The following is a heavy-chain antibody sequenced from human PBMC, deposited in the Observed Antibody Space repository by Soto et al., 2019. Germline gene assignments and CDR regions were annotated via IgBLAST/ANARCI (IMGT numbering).Heavy chain of an antibody. CDR2: ISAYNGNT. CDR3: ARVFFSGRSRYWPTDY. D-gene: IGHD2-15*01. Sequence: ASVKVSCKASGYTFTSYGISWVRQAPGQGLEWMGWISAYNGNTNYAQKLQGRVTMTTDTSTSTAYMELRSLRSDDTAVYYCARVFFSGRSRYWPTDYRGQGILVNVFS. CDR1: GYTFTSYG. J-gene: IGHJ4*02. V-gene: IGHV1-18*01.